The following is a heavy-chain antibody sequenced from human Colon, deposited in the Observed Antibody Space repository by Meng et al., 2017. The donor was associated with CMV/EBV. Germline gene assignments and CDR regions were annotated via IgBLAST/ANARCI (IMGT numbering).Heavy chain of an antibody. D-gene: IGHD3-10*01. J-gene: IGHJ4*02. CDR1: GGSFSPYY. CDR3: ARGGGTPIRGVLPFDF. V-gene: IGHV4-34*01. Sequence: QGQHQQGGAGLLKPSETLSLTCALYGGSFSPYYWSWIRQSPGKGLEWIAEIDHTGSTNYNPSLKSRVTISIDTSNSHFSLNLTSATAADTAVYYCARGGGTPIRGVLPFDFWGQGTLVTVSS. CDR2: IDHTGST.